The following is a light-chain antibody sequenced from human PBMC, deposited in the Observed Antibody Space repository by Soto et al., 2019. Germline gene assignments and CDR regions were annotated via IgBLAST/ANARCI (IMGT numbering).Light chain of an antibody. CDR1: SSDVGAYNY. CDR2: DFS. Sequence: QSVLTQPRSVSGSPGQSVTISCTGASSDVGAYNYVSWYQQHPGKAPKLMIYDFSTRPSGVPDRFSGSKSGTTASLTISGLQAEDEADYYCCSYAGSPYVFGTGTKVTVL. J-gene: IGLJ1*01. V-gene: IGLV2-11*01. CDR3: CSYAGSPYV.